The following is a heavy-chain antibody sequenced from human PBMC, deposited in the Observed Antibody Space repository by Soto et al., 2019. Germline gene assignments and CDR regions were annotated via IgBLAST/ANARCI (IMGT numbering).Heavy chain of an antibody. CDR3: AKDVESGWYEAFDY. D-gene: IGHD6-19*01. Sequence: PGGSLRLSCTASGFAFSQYGMSWVRQAPGKGLEWVSSIRSFDYRTNYADSVKGRFTISRDNSKSTLSLQMNNLRAEDTAVYYCAKDVESGWYEAFDYWAREPWSPSPQ. V-gene: IGHV3-23*01. CDR2: IRSFDYRT. CDR1: GFAFSQYG. J-gene: IGHJ4*02.